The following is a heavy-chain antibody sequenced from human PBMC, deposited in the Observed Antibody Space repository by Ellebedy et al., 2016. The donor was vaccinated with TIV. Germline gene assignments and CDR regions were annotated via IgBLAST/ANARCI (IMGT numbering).Heavy chain of an antibody. V-gene: IGHV1-46*01. J-gene: IGHJ6*03. D-gene: IGHD2-2*01. CDR2: INPSGGST. CDR1: GYTFTSYY. CDR3: ARGGGLVVVPADYYYMDV. Sequence: ASVKVSXKASGYTFTSYYMHWVRQAPGQGLEWMGIINPSGGSTSYAQKFQGRVTMTRDTSTSTVYMELSSLRSEDTAVYYCARGGGLVVVPADYYYMDVWGKGTTVTVSS.